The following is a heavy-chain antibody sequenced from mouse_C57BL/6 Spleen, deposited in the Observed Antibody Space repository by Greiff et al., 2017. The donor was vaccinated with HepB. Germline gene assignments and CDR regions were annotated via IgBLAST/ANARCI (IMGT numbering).Heavy chain of an antibody. CDR1: GYAFSSSW. D-gene: IGHD1-1*01. Sequence: VQLQESGPELVKPGASVKISCKASGYAFSSSWMNWVKQRPGQGLEWIGRIYPGDGDTNYNGKFKGKATLTADKSSSTAYMQLSSLTSEDSAVYFCASTGYRSSRLPMDYWGQGTSVTVSS. CDR3: ASTGYRSSRLPMDY. V-gene: IGHV1-82*01. CDR2: IYPGDGDT. J-gene: IGHJ4*01.